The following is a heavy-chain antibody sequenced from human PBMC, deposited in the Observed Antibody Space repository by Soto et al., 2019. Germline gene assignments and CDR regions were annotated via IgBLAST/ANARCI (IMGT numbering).Heavy chain of an antibody. CDR3: ERVPSDPDPCYGMYF. Sequence: ASVKVSCKASGYTFTSYGIRWVRQAPGQGLEWMGWISAYNGNTNYAQKLQGRVTMTTDTSTSTAYMELRSLRSDDTAVYYCERVPSDPDPCYGMYFWGQGTTVTVSS. V-gene: IGHV1-18*01. CDR1: GYTFTSYG. D-gene: IGHD2-2*01. J-gene: IGHJ6*02. CDR2: ISAYNGNT.